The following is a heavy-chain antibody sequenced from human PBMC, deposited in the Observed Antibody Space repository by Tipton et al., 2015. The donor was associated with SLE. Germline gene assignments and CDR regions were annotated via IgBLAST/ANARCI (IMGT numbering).Heavy chain of an antibody. V-gene: IGHV4-34*01. D-gene: IGHD6-19*01. CDR1: GGSFSGYY. CDR3: ARGVRGGYSSGWYEDY. CDR2: INHRGST. J-gene: IGHJ4*02. Sequence: TLSLTCAVYGGSFSGYYWSWIRQPPGKGLEWIGEINHRGSTNYNPSLKSRVTISVDTSKNQFSLKLTSVTAADTAVYYCARGVRGGYSSGWYEDYWGQGTLVTVSS.